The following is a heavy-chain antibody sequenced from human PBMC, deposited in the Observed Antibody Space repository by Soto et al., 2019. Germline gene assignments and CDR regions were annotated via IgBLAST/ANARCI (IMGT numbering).Heavy chain of an antibody. CDR3: AKDILNGYRHHGVDV. V-gene: IGHV3-23*01. Sequence: PGGSVRLSCAVSGFTFSSYGMIWVRQAPGKGLEWVSSISGNGGSTYYADSVKGRFTISRDNSKNTLYVQMSSLRAEDTAIYYCAKDILNGYRHHGVDVWGQGTAVTVSS. J-gene: IGHJ6*02. CDR1: GFTFSSYG. CDR2: ISGNGGST. D-gene: IGHD3-9*01.